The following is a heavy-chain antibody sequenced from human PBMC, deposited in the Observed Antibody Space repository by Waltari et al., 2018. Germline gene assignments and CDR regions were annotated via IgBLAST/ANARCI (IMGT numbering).Heavy chain of an antibody. V-gene: IGHV4-31*01. J-gene: IGHJ3*02. CDR3: ARTPITRHYYDSSADAFDI. CDR1: GGSISSGGYY. D-gene: IGHD3-22*01. Sequence: QVQLQESGPGLVKPSQTLSLTCTVSGGSISSGGYYWSWIRQHPGKGLEWIGYIYYSGSTYYNPSLKSLVTISVETSKNQFSLKLSSVTAADTAVYYCARTPITRHYYDSSADAFDIWGQGTMVTVSS. CDR2: IYYSGST.